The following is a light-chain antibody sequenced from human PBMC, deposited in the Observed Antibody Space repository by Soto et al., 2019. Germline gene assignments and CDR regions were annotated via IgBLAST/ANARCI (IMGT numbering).Light chain of an antibody. V-gene: IGLV2-23*02. J-gene: IGLJ2*01. CDR3: LSYAGNSIWL. CDR2: EVT. Sequence: QSALTQPASVSGSPGQSITLSCPGTRSDVGSYNSIAWYQQHPGKAPRVVIFEVTKRPSGISDRFSGSKSGYTASLRISGLQAEDEADYFCLSYAGNSIWLFGGGTKVTVL. CDR1: RSDVGSYNS.